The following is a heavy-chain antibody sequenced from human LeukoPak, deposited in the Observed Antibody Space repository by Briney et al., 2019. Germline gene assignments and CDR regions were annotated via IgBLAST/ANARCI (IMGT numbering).Heavy chain of an antibody. Sequence: GRSLTLSCAASGFSFRDSGMHCVRQAPGKGLEWVALISSDGSDKYYADSVKGRFTISRDNSKNTLYLQMNSLRTEDTAVYYCANDDVPYCSGGVCYSKGLDYWGQGTLVTVSS. J-gene: IGHJ4*02. CDR1: GFSFRDSG. CDR3: ANDDVPYCSGGVCYSKGLDY. V-gene: IGHV3-30*18. D-gene: IGHD2-15*01. CDR2: ISSDGSDK.